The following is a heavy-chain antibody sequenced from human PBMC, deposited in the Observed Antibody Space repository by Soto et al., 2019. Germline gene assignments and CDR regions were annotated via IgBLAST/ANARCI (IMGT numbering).Heavy chain of an antibody. D-gene: IGHD1-7*01. J-gene: IGHJ4*02. V-gene: IGHV3-33*01. Sequence: QVQLVESGGGVVQPGRSLRLSCATSGFAFSSYGMHWVRQAPGKGLEWVAVIWYDGSNKYYADSVKGRFTISRDNSKNTLYLQMNSLRAEDTAVYYCARNYHNDYWGQGILVTVSS. CDR1: GFAFSSYG. CDR2: IWYDGSNK. CDR3: ARNYHNDY.